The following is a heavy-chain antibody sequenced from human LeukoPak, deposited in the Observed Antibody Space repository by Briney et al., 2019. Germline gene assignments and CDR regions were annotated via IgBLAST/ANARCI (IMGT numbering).Heavy chain of an antibody. D-gene: IGHD3-9*01. J-gene: IGHJ4*02. CDR2: INHSGST. V-gene: IGHV4-34*01. Sequence: SETLSLTCAVYGGSFSGYYWSWIRQPPGKGLEWIGEINHSGSTNYNPSLKSRVTISVDTSKNQFSLKLSSVTAADTAVYYCARGTGYYIGYFDYWGQGTLVTVSS. CDR1: GGSFSGYY. CDR3: ARGTGYYIGYFDY.